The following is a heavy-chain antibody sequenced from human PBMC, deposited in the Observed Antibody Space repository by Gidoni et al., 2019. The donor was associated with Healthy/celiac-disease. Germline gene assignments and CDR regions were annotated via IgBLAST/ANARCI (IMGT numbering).Heavy chain of an antibody. CDR1: GCTFRSYG. V-gene: IGHV3-30*18. CDR3: AKGSNYVLSY. CDR2: ISYDGSNK. J-gene: IGHJ4*02. Sequence: QVQLVESGGGVVQPGRSLRLSWAAAGCTFRSYGMHWVRQAPGQGLEWVAVISYDGSNKYYADSVKGRFTISRDNSKNTLYLQMNSLRAEDTAVYYCAKGSNYVLSYWGQGTLVTVSS. D-gene: IGHD4-4*01.